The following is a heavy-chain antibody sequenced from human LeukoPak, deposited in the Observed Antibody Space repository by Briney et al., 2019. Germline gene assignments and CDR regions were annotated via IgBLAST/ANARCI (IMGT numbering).Heavy chain of an antibody. J-gene: IGHJ6*02. CDR3: AKDSPITMVRGVYGMDV. D-gene: IGHD3-10*01. Sequence: GGSLRLSCAASGFTFSSYAMSWVRQAPGKGLEWVSAISGSGGSTYYADSVKGRFTISRDNSKNTLYLQMNSLRAEDTAVYYCAKDSPITMVRGVYGMDVWGQGTTVNVSS. CDR1: GFTFSSYA. V-gene: IGHV3-23*01. CDR2: ISGSGGST.